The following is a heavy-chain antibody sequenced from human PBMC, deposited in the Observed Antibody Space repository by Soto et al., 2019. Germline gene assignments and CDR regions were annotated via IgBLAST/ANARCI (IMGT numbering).Heavy chain of an antibody. CDR1: GFTFSSYG. Sequence: SLKLSCAASGFTFSSYGMHLVRQAPDKGLEWVAVIWYDGSNKYYADSVKGRFTISRDNSKNTLYLQMNSLRAEDTAVYSCARDRVATRGPYYYYGMDVWGQGTTVTVSS. J-gene: IGHJ6*02. V-gene: IGHV3-33*01. CDR2: IWYDGSNK. CDR3: ARDRVATRGPYYYYGMDV. D-gene: IGHD5-12*01.